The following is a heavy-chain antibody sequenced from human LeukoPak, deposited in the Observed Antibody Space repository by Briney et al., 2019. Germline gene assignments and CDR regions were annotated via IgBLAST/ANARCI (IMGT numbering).Heavy chain of an antibody. V-gene: IGHV3-23*01. CDR3: AKDAVGLIPCYFDH. CDR2: ISDDGGSV. CDR1: GFTFSNYA. D-gene: IGHD3-16*02. J-gene: IGHJ4*02. Sequence: GGSLRLSCAASGFTFSNYAMSWVRQAPGKGLEWVSSISDDGGSVYYADSVKGRFTISRDNSTNTLYVQMTILRAEDTAVYYCAKDAVGLIPCYFDHWGQGALVAVSS.